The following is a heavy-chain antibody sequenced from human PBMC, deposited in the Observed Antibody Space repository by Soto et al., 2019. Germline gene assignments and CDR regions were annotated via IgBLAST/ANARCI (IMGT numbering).Heavy chain of an antibody. V-gene: IGHV2-5*02. CDR2: IYWDDDK. CDR3: AHREYSSGYYEAFDY. Sequence: QITLKESGPTLVKRTQTLTLTCTFSGFSLSTSGVGVGWIRQPPGKALEWLAIIYWDDDKRYSPSLKNRLTITKDTSKNQVVLTMTNMDPVDTATYYCAHREYSSGYYEAFDYWGQGTLVTVSS. J-gene: IGHJ4*02. D-gene: IGHD3-22*01. CDR1: GFSLSTSGVG.